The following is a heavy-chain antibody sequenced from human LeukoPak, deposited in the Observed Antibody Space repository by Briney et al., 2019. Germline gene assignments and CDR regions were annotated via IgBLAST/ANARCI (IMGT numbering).Heavy chain of an antibody. CDR3: ASSLEGYCSGGSCPYYYYYGMDV. J-gene: IGHJ6*02. CDR1: GFTFSSYW. Sequence: PGGSLRLSCAASGFTFSSYWMSWVRQAPGKGLEWVANINKDGGEKYYVDSVKGRFTISRDNAKNSLYLQMNSLRADDTAVYYCASSLEGYCSGGSCPYYYYYGMDVWGQGTTVTVSS. D-gene: IGHD2-15*01. V-gene: IGHV3-7*03. CDR2: INKDGGEK.